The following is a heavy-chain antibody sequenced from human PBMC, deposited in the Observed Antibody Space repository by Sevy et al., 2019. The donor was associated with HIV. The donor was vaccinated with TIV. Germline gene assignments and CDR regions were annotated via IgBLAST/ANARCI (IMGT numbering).Heavy chain of an antibody. J-gene: IGHJ4*02. CDR2: IWYDGSNK. CDR3: AKVHSSSWYGASDY. Sequence: GGSLRLSCAASGFTFSSYGMHWVRQAPGKGLEWVAVIWYDGSNKYYAESVKGRFTISRDNSKNTLYLQMNSLRAEDTAVYYCAKVHSSSWYGASDYWGQGTLVTVSS. CDR1: GFTFSSYG. D-gene: IGHD6-13*01. V-gene: IGHV3-33*06.